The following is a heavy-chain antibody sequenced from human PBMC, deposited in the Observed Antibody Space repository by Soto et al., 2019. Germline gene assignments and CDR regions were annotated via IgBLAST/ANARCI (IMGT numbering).Heavy chain of an antibody. CDR1: GGSISSGGYS. Sequence: QLQLQESGSGLVRPSQTLSLTCAVSGGSISSGGYSWNWIRQRPGKGLEWIGYIYHSGSTLYNPSLKSRVTISVDKSKNHFSLKLTSVTAADTAVYYCARDQLEGNWFDPWGQGTLVTVSS. CDR2: IYHSGST. CDR3: ARDQLEGNWFDP. D-gene: IGHD1-1*01. V-gene: IGHV4-30-2*01. J-gene: IGHJ5*02.